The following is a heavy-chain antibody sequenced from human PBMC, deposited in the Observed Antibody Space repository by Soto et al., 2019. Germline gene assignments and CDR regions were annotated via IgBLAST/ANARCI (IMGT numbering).Heavy chain of an antibody. J-gene: IGHJ5*02. Sequence: TSETLSLTCTVSGGSISSYYWSWIRQPPGKGLEWIGYIYYSGSTNYNPSLKSRVTISVDTSKNQFSLKLSSVTAADTAVYYCARHRTYYYGSGAFPLGFDPWGQGTLVTVSS. V-gene: IGHV4-59*08. D-gene: IGHD3-10*01. CDR1: GGSISSYY. CDR2: IYYSGST. CDR3: ARHRTYYYGSGAFPLGFDP.